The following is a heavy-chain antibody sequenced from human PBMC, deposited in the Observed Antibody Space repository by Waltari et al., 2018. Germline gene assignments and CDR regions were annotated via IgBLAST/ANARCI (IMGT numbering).Heavy chain of an antibody. CDR3: AKDGKENYYYYGMDV. V-gene: IGHV3-30*02. CDR1: GLPFSRYG. Sequence: QVQLVESGGGVVQPGGSLRLSCAAAGLPFSRYGMHWVRTAPGKGLEWVAFIRYDGSNKYYADSVKGRFTISRDNSKNTLYLQMNSLRAEDTAVYYCAKDGKENYYYYGMDVWGQGTTVTVSS. J-gene: IGHJ6*02. CDR2: IRYDGSNK.